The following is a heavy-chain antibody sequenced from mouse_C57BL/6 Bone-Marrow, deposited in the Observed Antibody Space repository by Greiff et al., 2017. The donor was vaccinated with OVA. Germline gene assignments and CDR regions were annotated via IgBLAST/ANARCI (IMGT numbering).Heavy chain of an antibody. CDR2: INPGSGGT. V-gene: IGHV1-54*01. Sequence: VQLQQSGAELVRPGTSVKVSCKASGYAFTNYLIEWVKQRPGQGLEWIGVINPGSGGTNYNEKFKGKATLTADKSSSPAYMQLSSLTSEDSAVYCCARMYYGSSYRNAMDYWCQGTAVTVTS. CDR3: ARMYYGSSYRNAMDY. CDR1: GYAFTNYL. J-gene: IGHJ4*01. D-gene: IGHD1-1*01.